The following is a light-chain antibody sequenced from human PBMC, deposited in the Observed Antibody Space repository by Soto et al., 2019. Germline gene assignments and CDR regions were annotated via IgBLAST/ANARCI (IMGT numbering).Light chain of an antibody. Sequence: DIQMTQSPSSLSASVGDRVTITCRASQGISSFLAWYQQKPGKVPKLLIYAASTLQSGVPSRFSGSGSGTDFTLTISSLLPEDVATYYCQKYNSAPFPFGPGTKVDIK. CDR2: AAS. V-gene: IGKV1-27*01. CDR1: QGISSF. CDR3: QKYNSAPFP. J-gene: IGKJ3*01.